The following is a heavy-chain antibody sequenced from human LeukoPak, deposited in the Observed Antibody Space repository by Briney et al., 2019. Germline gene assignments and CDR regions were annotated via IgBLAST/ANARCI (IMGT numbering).Heavy chain of an antibody. CDR1: GGSIGSSSYY. D-gene: IGHD1-26*01. J-gene: IGHJ4*02. CDR2: IYYSGST. V-gene: IGHV4-39*01. Sequence: SETLSLTCTVSGGSIGSSSYYWGWIRQPPGKGLEWIGSIYYSGSTYYNPSLKSRVTISVDTSKNQFSLKLSSVTAADTAVYYCARQLKYSGSPLDYWGQGTLVTVSS. CDR3: ARQLKYSGSPLDY.